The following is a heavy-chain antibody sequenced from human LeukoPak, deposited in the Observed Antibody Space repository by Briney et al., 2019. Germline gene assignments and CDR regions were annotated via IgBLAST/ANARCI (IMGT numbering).Heavy chain of an antibody. CDR3: ARDNGMTSGWYAGRIDYYYGMDV. CDR1: GFTFSRKT. Sequence: GGSLRLSCAASGFTFSRKTMNWVRQAPGKGLERVSYISSDSGTIYYADSVRGRFTISRDNAKNSLYLQMNSLRDEDMAVYYCARDNGMTSGWYAGRIDYYYGMDVWGQGTTVTVSS. CDR2: ISSDSGTI. D-gene: IGHD6-19*01. V-gene: IGHV3-48*02. J-gene: IGHJ6*02.